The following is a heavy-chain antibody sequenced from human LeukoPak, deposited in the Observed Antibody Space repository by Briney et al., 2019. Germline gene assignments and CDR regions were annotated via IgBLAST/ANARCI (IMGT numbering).Heavy chain of an antibody. CDR1: GFTFSSYW. D-gene: IGHD2-2*01. Sequence: GGSLSLSCAASGFTFSSYWLSWVRQAPGKGLEWVANIKQAGSEKYYVDSVKGRFTISRDNAKKALYLQMDSLRAEDTAVYYCARDHGYQLLSWFDTWGQGTLVTVSS. CDR2: IKQAGSEK. J-gene: IGHJ5*02. V-gene: IGHV3-7*01. CDR3: ARDHGYQLLSWFDT.